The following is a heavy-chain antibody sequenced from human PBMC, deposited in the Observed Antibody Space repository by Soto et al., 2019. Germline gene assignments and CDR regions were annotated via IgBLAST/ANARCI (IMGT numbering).Heavy chain of an antibody. CDR3: ASPRRDGYNNYYYYYGMDV. Sequence: EVQLVESGGGLVKPGGSLRLSCAASGFTFSSYNMNWVRQAPGKGLEWVSSISSSSSYIYYADSVKGRFTISRDNAKNSLYLQMNSLRDEDTAVYYCASPRRDGYNNYYYYYGMDVWGQGTTVTVSS. D-gene: IGHD5-12*01. J-gene: IGHJ6*02. CDR1: GFTFSSYN. CDR2: ISSSSSYI. V-gene: IGHV3-21*01.